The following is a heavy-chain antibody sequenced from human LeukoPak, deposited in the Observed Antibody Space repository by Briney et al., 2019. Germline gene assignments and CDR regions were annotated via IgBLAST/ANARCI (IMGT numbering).Heavy chain of an antibody. D-gene: IGHD3-22*01. CDR3: AIHPSDSSGYFSY. V-gene: IGHV7-4-1*02. J-gene: IGHJ4*02. CDR1: GYTFSSCA. Sequence: ASVKVSCKASGYTFSSCAINWVRQAPGQGLEYMGWIDTKTGNPTYAQGFSGRFVFSLDTSVSTAYLQISSLKAEDTAVYYCAIHPSDSSGYFSYWGQGALVTVSS. CDR2: IDTKTGNP.